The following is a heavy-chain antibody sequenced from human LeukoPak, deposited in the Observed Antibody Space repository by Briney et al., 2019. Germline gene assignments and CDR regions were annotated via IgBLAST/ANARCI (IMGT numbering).Heavy chain of an antibody. CDR2: TNPNSGKT. J-gene: IGHJ4*02. Sequence: ASVKVSCKASGYVFTNYYIYWLRKAPGQGLEWMGWTNPNSGKTGYARKFQGRVTMTKNTSISTAYMEVSSLGYDDTAIYYCARGRPGLASAGTYDFWGQGTLITVSS. CDR3: ARGRPGLASAGTYDF. D-gene: IGHD6-13*01. CDR1: GYVFTNYY. V-gene: IGHV1-8*01.